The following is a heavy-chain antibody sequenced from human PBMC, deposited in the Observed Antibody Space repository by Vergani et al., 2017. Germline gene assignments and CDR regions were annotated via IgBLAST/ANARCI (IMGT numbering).Heavy chain of an antibody. J-gene: IGHJ6*02. D-gene: IGHD6-13*01. CDR1: GYSFTSYW. CDR3: SRALAAAAHYYYGMDV. Sequence: EVQLVQSGAEVKKPGESLKISCKGSGYSFTSYWIGWVRPMPGKGLEWMGIIYPGDSDPRYSPSFQGQVTISADKSISTADLQWSSLKASDTAMYYFSRALAAAAHYYYGMDVWGQGTTVTVSS. V-gene: IGHV5-51*01. CDR2: IYPGDSDP.